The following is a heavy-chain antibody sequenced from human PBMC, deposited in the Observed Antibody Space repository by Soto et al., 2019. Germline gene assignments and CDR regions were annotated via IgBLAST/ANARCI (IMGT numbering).Heavy chain of an antibody. J-gene: IGHJ4*02. Sequence: ASVKVSCKASGYTFTSYDINWVRQATGQGLEWMGWMNPNSGNTGYAQKFQGRVTMTRNTSISTAYMELSSLRSEDTAVYYCARGPPDSYDYDSSRCPFDYWGQGTLVTVSS. CDR1: GYTFTSYD. D-gene: IGHD3-22*01. CDR3: ARGPPDSYDYDSSRCPFDY. CDR2: MNPNSGNT. V-gene: IGHV1-8*01.